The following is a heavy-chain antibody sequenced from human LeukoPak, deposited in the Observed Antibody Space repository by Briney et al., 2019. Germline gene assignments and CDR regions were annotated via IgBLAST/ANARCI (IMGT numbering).Heavy chain of an antibody. V-gene: IGHV1-46*01. Sequence: ASVKVSCKASGYTFSTYFMDWVRQAPGQGLEWMGKINPSGSRTSYSQKFQGRVTVTRDTSTSTVYMELSSLRSEDTAVYYCVRESLSTYCSSTSCYVGAGDAFDIWGQGTMVTVSS. CDR1: GYTFSTYF. J-gene: IGHJ3*02. CDR2: INPSGSRT. CDR3: VRESLSTYCSSTSCYVGAGDAFDI. D-gene: IGHD2-2*01.